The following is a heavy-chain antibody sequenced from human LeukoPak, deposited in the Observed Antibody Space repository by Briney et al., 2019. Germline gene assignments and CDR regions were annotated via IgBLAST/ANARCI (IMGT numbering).Heavy chain of an antibody. D-gene: IGHD1-14*01. CDR1: EYSFTTYW. CDR2: IYPGDSDT. CDR3: ARHNREYASDSPLDY. V-gene: IGHV5-51*01. J-gene: IGHJ4*02. Sequence: PGESLKISCKGSEYSFTTYWIVWVRQMPGKGLEWMGIIYPGDSDTRCSPSFQGQVTISADKSISTAYLQWSSLKASDTAIYYCARHNREYASDSPLDYWGQGTLVTVSS.